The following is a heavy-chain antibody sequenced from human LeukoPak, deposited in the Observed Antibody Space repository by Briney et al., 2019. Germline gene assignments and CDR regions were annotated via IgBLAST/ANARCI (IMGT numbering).Heavy chain of an antibody. CDR1: GFTFSCCS. CDR3: ARTSSGYSYY. Sequence: GGSLRLSCAASGFTFSCCSMKLVRQAPGKGLEWVASISSRSSYIYYADSVKGRFTISRDNAKNSLYLQMNSLRAEDTAVYYCARTSSGYSYYWGQGTLVTVSS. V-gene: IGHV3-21*01. CDR2: ISSRSSYI. J-gene: IGHJ4*02. D-gene: IGHD3-22*01.